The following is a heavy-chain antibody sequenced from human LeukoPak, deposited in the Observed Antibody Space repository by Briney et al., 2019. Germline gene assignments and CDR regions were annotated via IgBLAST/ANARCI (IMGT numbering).Heavy chain of an antibody. D-gene: IGHD4-11*01. CDR2: INPHTSAK. J-gene: IGHJ6*03. V-gene: IGHV1-2*02. Sequence: ASVKVSCTASGYTFTGYHIHWVRQAPGQGLEWMGWINPHTSAKNYAQKFQGRVTMTRDTSVSTASMELNRLKSDDTAVYCCARDDFRVTTTFTYSYYYYMDVWGEGTTVTVSS. CDR3: ARDDFRVTTTFTYSYYYYMDV. CDR1: GYTFTGYH.